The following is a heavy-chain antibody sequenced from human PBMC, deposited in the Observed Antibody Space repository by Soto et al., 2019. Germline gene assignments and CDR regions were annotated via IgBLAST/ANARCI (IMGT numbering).Heavy chain of an antibody. CDR3: ARDKDQLPTD. Sequence: QVQLVQSGAEVKKPGSSVKVSCRASGATFSTHTIIWVRHAPGQGLEWVGRIIPMLGIANYAQKFQGRVTITADKYTSTAYMELSSLTSEDTAIYYCARDKDQLPTDWGQGTLVTVSS. CDR2: IIPMLGIA. D-gene: IGHD2-2*01. J-gene: IGHJ1*01. CDR1: GATFSTHT. V-gene: IGHV1-69*02.